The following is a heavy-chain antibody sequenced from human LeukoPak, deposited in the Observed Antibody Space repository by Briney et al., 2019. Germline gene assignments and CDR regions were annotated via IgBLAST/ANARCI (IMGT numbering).Heavy chain of an antibody. CDR2: IIPIFGTA. CDR1: GGTFSSYA. V-gene: IGHV1-69*01. Sequence: SVKVSCKASGGTFSSYAISWVRQAPGQGLEWMGGIIPIFGTANYAQKFQGRVTITADESTSTAYMELSSLRSEDTAVYYCARPIVVVPEAPSHDYYGMDVWGQGTTATVSS. CDR3: ARPIVVVPEAPSHDYYGMDV. D-gene: IGHD2-2*01. J-gene: IGHJ6*02.